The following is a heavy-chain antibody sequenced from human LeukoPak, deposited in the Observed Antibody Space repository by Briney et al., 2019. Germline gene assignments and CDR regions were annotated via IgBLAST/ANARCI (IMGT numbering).Heavy chain of an antibody. CDR3: AGDGIAAAGVHWFDP. V-gene: IGHV1-46*01. D-gene: IGHD6-13*01. Sequence: GASVNVSCKASGYTFTSYYMHWVRQAPGQGLEWMGIINPSGGSTSYAQKFQGRVTMTRDTSTSTVYMELSSLRSEDTAVYYCAGDGIAAAGVHWFDPWGQGTLVTVSS. CDR1: GYTFTSYY. J-gene: IGHJ5*02. CDR2: INPSGGST.